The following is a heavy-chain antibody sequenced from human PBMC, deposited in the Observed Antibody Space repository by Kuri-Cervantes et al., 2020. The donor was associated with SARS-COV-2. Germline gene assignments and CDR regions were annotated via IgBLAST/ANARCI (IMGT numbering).Heavy chain of an antibody. Sequence: SETLSLTCTVSGYSISSGYYWSWIRQPPGKGLEWIGEINHSGSTNYNPSLKSRVTISVDTSKNQFSLSLTSTTAADTAVYYCGKVSWLQLWRRYSDSWGREALVTVSS. V-gene: IGHV4-38-2*02. CDR3: GKVSWLQLWRRYSDS. D-gene: IGHD5-24*01. CDR1: GYSISSGYY. CDR2: INHSGST. J-gene: IGHJ4*02.